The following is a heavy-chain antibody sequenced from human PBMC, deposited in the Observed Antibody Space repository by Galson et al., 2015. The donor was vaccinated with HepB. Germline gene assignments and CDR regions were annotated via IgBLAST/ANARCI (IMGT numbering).Heavy chain of an antibody. CDR1: GFSLSNARMG. CDR3: ARIIVVPAAMTRYYYYYGMDV. J-gene: IGHJ6*02. V-gene: IGHV2-26*01. D-gene: IGHD2-2*01. Sequence: PALVKPTQTLTLTCTVSGFSLSNARMGVSWIRQPPGKALEWLAHIFSNDEKSYSTSLKSRLTISKDTSKSQVVLTMTNMDPVDTATYYCARIIVVPAAMTRYYYYYGMDVWGQGTTVTVSS. CDR2: IFSNDEK.